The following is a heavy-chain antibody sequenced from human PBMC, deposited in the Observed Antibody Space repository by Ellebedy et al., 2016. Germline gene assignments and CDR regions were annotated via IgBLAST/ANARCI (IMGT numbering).Heavy chain of an antibody. CDR3: ARDVLTVAGDYYGMDV. D-gene: IGHD6-19*01. J-gene: IGHJ6*02. V-gene: IGHV3-30-3*01. CDR2: ISYDGSNK. Sequence: GGSLRLSXAASGFTFSSYAMHWVRQAPGKGLEWVAVISYDGSNKYYADSVKGRFTISRDNSKNTLYLQMNSLRAEDTAVYYCARDVLTVAGDYYGMDVWGQGTTVTVSS. CDR1: GFTFSSYA.